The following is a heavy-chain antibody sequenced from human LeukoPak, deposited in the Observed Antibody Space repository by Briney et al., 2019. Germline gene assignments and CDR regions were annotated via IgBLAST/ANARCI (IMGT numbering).Heavy chain of an antibody. J-gene: IGHJ4*02. CDR3: ARHSHSDC. CDR1: GYSFTSYW. CDR2: IYPGDSDT. V-gene: IGHV5-51*01. Sequence: AESLNISCKGSGYSFTSYWIGWVRQMPGQGLERMGIIYPGDSDTRYSPSFQGQVTISADKSTNTAHLQVSSLKASDTAMYYCARHSHSDCWGQGTLVTVSS.